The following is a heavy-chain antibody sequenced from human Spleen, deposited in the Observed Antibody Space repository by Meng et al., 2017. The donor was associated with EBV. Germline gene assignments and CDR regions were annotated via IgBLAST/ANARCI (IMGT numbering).Heavy chain of an antibody. V-gene: IGHV4-39*01. Sequence: QLPLRGAGPRKVNPSEPLSLTCTVPGDSLCSFYYWGWIRQAPGRGLEWIGSVHYTGSTYYSPSLKSRVTVSVDTSKNQFSLRLTSVTAADTAVYYCARPFPSWQSPRLDPFGAWGQGTLVTVSS. D-gene: IGHD6-19*01. CDR2: VHYTGST. CDR3: ARPFPSWQSPRLDPFGA. J-gene: IGHJ5*02. CDR1: GDSLCSFYY.